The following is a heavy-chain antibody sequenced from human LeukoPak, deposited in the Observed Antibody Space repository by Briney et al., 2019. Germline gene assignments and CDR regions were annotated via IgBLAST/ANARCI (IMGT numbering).Heavy chain of an antibody. Sequence: ASVKVSCKASGYTFTSYYMHWVRQAPGQGLEWMGWINPNSGGTNYAQKFQGRVTMTRDTSISTAYMELSRLRSDDTAVYYCARDPSEMATILDIWGQGTMVTVSS. V-gene: IGHV1-2*02. CDR2: INPNSGGT. J-gene: IGHJ3*02. CDR1: GYTFTSYY. CDR3: ARDPSEMATILDI. D-gene: IGHD5-24*01.